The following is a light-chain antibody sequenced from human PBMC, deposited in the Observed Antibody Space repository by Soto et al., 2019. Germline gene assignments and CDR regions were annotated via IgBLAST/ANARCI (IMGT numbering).Light chain of an antibody. V-gene: IGKV3-15*01. CDR1: QSVSSL. J-gene: IGKJ4*01. CDR2: GAS. Sequence: EVVMTQSPATLSVSPGERATLSCRASQSVSSLLAWYQQKPGQAPRLLIYGASTWATGIPDRFSASGSGTEFALTISSLQSGDFAVYYCQQYNNWPLTFGGGTKVEIK. CDR3: QQYNNWPLT.